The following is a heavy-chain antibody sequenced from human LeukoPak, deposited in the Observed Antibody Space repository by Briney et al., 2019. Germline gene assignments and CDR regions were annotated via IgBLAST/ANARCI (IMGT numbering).Heavy chain of an antibody. CDR2: INSDGSST. CDR3: ARYSSARHAVDY. D-gene: IGHD3-22*01. CDR1: GFTFSTYW. V-gene: IGHV3-74*01. J-gene: IGHJ4*02. Sequence: GGSLRLSCAASGFTFSTYWMHWVRQAPGKGLVWVSRINSDGSSTSYADSVKGRFTISRDNAKNTLFLQMNSLRAEDTAVYYCARYSSARHAVDYWGQGTLVTVSS.